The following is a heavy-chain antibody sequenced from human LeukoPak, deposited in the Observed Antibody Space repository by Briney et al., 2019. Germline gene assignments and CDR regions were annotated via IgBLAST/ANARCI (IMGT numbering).Heavy chain of an antibody. D-gene: IGHD1-26*01. CDR2: ISYDGSNK. CDR1: GFTFSSYG. CDR3: ARDFEEVEWELLSPHFDY. Sequence: GRSLRLSCAASGFTFSSYGMHWVRQAPGKGLEWVAVISYDGSNKYYADSVKGRFTISRDNSKNTLYLQMNSLRAEDTAVYYCARDFEEVEWELLSPHFDYWGQGTLVTVSS. J-gene: IGHJ4*02. V-gene: IGHV3-30*03.